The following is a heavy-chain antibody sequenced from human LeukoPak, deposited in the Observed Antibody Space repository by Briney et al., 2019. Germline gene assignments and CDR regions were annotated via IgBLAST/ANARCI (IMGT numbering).Heavy chain of an antibody. J-gene: IGHJ4*02. CDR2: IYYSGST. CDR3: ARHLHYYDSSGYYAKGAFDY. D-gene: IGHD3-22*01. V-gene: IGHV4-39*01. Sequence: SETLSLTCTVSGGSISGSSYYWGWIRQPPGKGLEWIGSIYYSGSTYYNPSLKSRVTISVDTSKNQFSLKLSSVTAADTAVYYCARHLHYYDSSGYYAKGAFDYWGQGTLVTVSS. CDR1: GGSISGSSYY.